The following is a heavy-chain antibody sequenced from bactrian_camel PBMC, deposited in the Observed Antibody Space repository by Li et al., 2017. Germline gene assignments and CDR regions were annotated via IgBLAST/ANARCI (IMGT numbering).Heavy chain of an antibody. J-gene: IGHJ4*01. CDR3: TPGVY. V-gene: IGHV3S40*01. CDR1: GFSLSTAF. D-gene: IGHD2*01. CDR2: INYAGDST. Sequence: QLVESGGGLVQAGGSMRLSCAASGFSLSTAFMRWVRQAPGKGLEWVATINYAGDSTYYADSVKGRFIISRDDAKNTVFLQLNSLKTEDTAKYYCTPGVYWGQGTQVTVS.